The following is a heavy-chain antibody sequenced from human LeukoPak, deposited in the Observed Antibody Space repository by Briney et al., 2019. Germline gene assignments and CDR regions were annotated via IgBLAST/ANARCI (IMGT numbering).Heavy chain of an antibody. D-gene: IGHD6-19*01. Sequence: TGGSLRLSCAASGFIFNNYDMHWVRQALGKGLEWVAVIRYDGNYENYADSVKGRFTISRDISKNTLYLQMNSLKPEDTAVYYCARRIGSGWNFDYWGQGTLVTVSS. CDR2: IRYDGNYE. V-gene: IGHV3-30*03. CDR3: ARRIGSGWNFDY. CDR1: GFIFNNYD. J-gene: IGHJ4*02.